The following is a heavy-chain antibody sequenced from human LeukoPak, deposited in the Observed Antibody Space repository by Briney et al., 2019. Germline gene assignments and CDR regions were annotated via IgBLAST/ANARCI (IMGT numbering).Heavy chain of an antibody. J-gene: IGHJ3*02. CDR1: GGFISSYY. Sequence: SETLSLTCTVSGGFISSYYWSWIRQPPGKGLEWIGYIYYSGSTNYNPSLKSRVTISVDTSKNQFSLKLSSVTAADTAVYYCARDPPEKNAFDIWGQGTMVTVSS. CDR3: ARDPPEKNAFDI. D-gene: IGHD5-24*01. V-gene: IGHV4-59*01. CDR2: IYYSGST.